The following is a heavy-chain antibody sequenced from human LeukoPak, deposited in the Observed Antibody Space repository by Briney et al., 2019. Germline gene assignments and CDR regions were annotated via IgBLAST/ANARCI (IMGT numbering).Heavy chain of an antibody. CDR2: INHSGST. Sequence: PSETLSLTCAVYGGSFSGYYWSWIRQPPGKGLEWIGEINHSGSTNYNPSLKSRVTISVDTSKNQFSLKLSSVTAADPAVYYCARGRVSSSHFDYWGQGTLVTVSS. D-gene: IGHD6-6*01. V-gene: IGHV4-34*01. CDR3: ARGRVSSSHFDY. J-gene: IGHJ4*02. CDR1: GGSFSGYY.